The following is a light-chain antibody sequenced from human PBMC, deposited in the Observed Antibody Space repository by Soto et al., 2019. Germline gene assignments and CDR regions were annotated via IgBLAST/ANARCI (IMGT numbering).Light chain of an antibody. CDR3: HQYYNTAGT. CDR2: WAS. CDR1: QSVLYSANNQNY. Sequence: DIVMTQSPDSLAVSLGERATINCKSSQSVLYSANNQNYLAWYQQKTGQPPKLLIYWASTRESGVPDRFSGSGSGTDFTLTISSPQAEDVATYYCHQYYNTAGTFGQGTKLEI. V-gene: IGKV4-1*01. J-gene: IGKJ2*01.